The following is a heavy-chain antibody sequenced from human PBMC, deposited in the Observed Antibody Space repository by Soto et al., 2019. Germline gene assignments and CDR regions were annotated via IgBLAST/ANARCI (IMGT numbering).Heavy chain of an antibody. V-gene: IGHV4-31*03. CDR2: IYYSGST. Sequence: QVQLQESGPGLVKPSQTLSLTCTVSGGSISSGGYYWSWIRQHPGKGLEWIGYIYYSGSTYYNPCLKSRVTISVDTSKNQFSLKLSSVTAADTAVYYCARVSYDILTGRSVWGAFDIWGQGTMVTVSS. D-gene: IGHD3-9*01. CDR1: GGSISSGGYY. CDR3: ARVSYDILTGRSVWGAFDI. J-gene: IGHJ3*02.